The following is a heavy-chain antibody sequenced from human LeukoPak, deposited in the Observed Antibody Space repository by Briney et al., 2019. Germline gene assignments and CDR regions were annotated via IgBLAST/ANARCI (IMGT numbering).Heavy chain of an antibody. CDR2: ISSSSSTI. Sequence: GGSLRLSCAASGFTFSSYWMNWVRQAPGKGLEWVSYISSSSSTIYYADSVKGRFTISRDNAKNSLYLQMNSLRAEDTAVYYCARESTYGEYAFDIWGQGTMVTVSS. J-gene: IGHJ3*02. CDR1: GFTFSSYW. D-gene: IGHD4-17*01. V-gene: IGHV3-48*01. CDR3: ARESTYGEYAFDI.